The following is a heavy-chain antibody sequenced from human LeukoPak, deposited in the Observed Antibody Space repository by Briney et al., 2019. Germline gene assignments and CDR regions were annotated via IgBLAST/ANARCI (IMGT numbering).Heavy chain of an antibody. CDR3: ARHSAAAGLPFDY. D-gene: IGHD6-13*01. Sequence: GESLKISCKGSGYSFTSYWIGWVRQMPGKGLEWMGIIYPGDSDTRYSPSFQGQVTISADKSISTAYLQWSSLKASDPAMYYCARHSAAAGLPFDYWGQGTLVTVSS. CDR1: GYSFTSYW. CDR2: IYPGDSDT. J-gene: IGHJ4*02. V-gene: IGHV5-51*01.